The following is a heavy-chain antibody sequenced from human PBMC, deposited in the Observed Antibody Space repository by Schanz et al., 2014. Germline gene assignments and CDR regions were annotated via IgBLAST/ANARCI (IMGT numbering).Heavy chain of an antibody. J-gene: IGHJ4*02. CDR2: LSFDSRPI. CDR3: ARDGVAATTDFEY. V-gene: IGHV3-21*06. CDR1: GFSFDSYN. D-gene: IGHD1-1*01. Sequence: EVQLVESGGGLVKPGGSLRLSCTASGFSFDSYNMNWVRQSPGKGLEWVASLSFDSRPIYYADSVKGRSTISRDNAKSSLHLQMNSLRADDTAVYYCARDGVAATTDFEYWGQGALVTVSS.